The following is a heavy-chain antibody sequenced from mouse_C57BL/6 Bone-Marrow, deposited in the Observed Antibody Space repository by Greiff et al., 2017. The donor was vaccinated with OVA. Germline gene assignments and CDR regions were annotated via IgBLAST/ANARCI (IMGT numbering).Heavy chain of an antibody. D-gene: IGHD2-4*01. CDR2: ISSGGDYI. J-gene: IGHJ3*01. CDR3: TRYRYDYPLAY. V-gene: IGHV5-9-1*02. Sequence: DVQLVESGEGLVKPGGSLKLSCAASGFTFSSYAMSWVRQTPEKRLEWVAYISSGGDYIYYADTVKGRFTISRDNARNTLYLQMSSLKSEDTAMYYCTRYRYDYPLAYWGQGTLVTVSA. CDR1: GFTFSSYA.